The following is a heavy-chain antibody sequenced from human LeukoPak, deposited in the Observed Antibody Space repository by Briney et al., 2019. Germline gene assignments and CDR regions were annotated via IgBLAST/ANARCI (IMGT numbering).Heavy chain of an antibody. CDR1: GFTFSSYN. CDR3: VAGEGGNY. Sequence: PGGSLRLSCAASGFTFSSYNMNWVRQARGKGLEWVSSISISSTYIYYADSVKGRFTISRDNAKNSLYLQMNSLRAEDTAVYYCVAGEGGNYWGQGTLVTVSS. V-gene: IGHV3-21*01. CDR2: ISISSTYI. J-gene: IGHJ4*02. D-gene: IGHD3-10*01.